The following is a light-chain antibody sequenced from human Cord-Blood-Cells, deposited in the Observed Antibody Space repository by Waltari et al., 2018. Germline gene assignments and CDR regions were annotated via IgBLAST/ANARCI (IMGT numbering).Light chain of an antibody. J-gene: IGLJ3*02. V-gene: IGLV2-14*01. CDR3: SSYTSSSTRV. Sequence: LTQPASVSGSPGQSITISCTGTSSDVGGYNYVSWYQQHPGKAPKLMIYDVSNRPSGVSNRFSGSKSGNTASLTISGLQAEDEADYYCSSYTSSSTRVFGGGTKLTVL. CDR1: SSDVGGYNY. CDR2: DVS.